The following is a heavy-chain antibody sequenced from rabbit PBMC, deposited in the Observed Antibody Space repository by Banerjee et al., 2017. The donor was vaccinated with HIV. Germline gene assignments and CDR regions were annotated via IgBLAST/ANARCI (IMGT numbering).Heavy chain of an antibody. CDR3: ARRGSDWGDDL. J-gene: IGHJ4*01. D-gene: IGHD4-1*01. CDR1: GFSFSSSYY. Sequence: QEQLEESGGDLVKPGASLTLTCTASGFSFSSSYYMCWVRQAPGKGLEWIACINTISGDTVYATWAKGRFTISKTSSTTVTLQMTSLTAADTATYFCARRGSDWGDDLWGPGTLVTVS. CDR2: INTISGDT. V-gene: IGHV1S45*01.